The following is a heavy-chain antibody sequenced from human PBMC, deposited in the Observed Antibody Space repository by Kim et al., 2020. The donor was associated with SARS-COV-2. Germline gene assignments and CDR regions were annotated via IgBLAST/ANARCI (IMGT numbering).Heavy chain of an antibody. D-gene: IGHD2-2*03. J-gene: IGHJ5*02. CDR1: GFTFSSYW. CDR3: AKNNCGYCSSTSWFDP. CDR2: IKQDGSEK. V-gene: IGHV3-7*01. Sequence: GGSLRLSCAASGFTFSSYWMSWVRQAPGKGLEWVANIKQDGSEKYYVDSVKGRFTISRDNAKNSLYLQMNSLRAEDTAVYYCAKNNCGYCSSTSWFDPWGQGTLVTVSS.